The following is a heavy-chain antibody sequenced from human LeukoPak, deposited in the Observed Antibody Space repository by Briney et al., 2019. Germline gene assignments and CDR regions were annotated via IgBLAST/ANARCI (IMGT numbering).Heavy chain of an antibody. Sequence: SETLSLTCTVSGGSISSSSYYWGWIRQPPGKGLEWIGSIYYSGSTNYNPSLKSRVTISVDTSKNQFSLKLSSVTAADTAVYYCARGKDTAMMRPGDAFDIWGQGTMVTVSS. CDR3: ARGKDTAMMRPGDAFDI. D-gene: IGHD5-18*01. CDR2: IYYSGST. J-gene: IGHJ3*02. V-gene: IGHV4-39*07. CDR1: GGSISSSSYY.